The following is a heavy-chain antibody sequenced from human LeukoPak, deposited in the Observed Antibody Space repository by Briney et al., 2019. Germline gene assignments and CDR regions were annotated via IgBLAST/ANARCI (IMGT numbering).Heavy chain of an antibody. J-gene: IGHJ4*02. CDR2: ISYDGSNK. V-gene: IGHV3-30-3*02. CDR1: GFTFRNYA. CDR3: AKRHLSYGDSSPIDY. D-gene: IGHD4-17*01. Sequence: PGGSLRLSCAASGFTFRNYAFHWVRQAPGQGLEWVAVISYDGSNKFYGDSVKGRFTTSRDSSKNTVYLQMSGLRPEDTAVYYCAKRHLSYGDSSPIDYWGQGTLVTVSS.